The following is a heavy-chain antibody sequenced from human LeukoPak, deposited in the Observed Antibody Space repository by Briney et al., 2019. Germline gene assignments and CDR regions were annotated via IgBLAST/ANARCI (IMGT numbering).Heavy chain of an antibody. CDR3: ARGLGVVVPAAFAP. CDR1: GGSISGYY. J-gene: IGHJ5*02. CDR2: IYYSGSS. D-gene: IGHD2-2*01. V-gene: IGHV4-59*01. Sequence: KSSETLSLTCTVSGGSISGYYWVWIRQPPGKGLEWIGYIYYSGSSNYNPSLKSRVTISVDTSKNQFSLKLSSVTAADTAVYYCARGLGVVVPAAFAPWGQGTLVTVSS.